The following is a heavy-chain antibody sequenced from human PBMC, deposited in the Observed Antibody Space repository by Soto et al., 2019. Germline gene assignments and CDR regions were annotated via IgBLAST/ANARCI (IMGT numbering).Heavy chain of an antibody. D-gene: IGHD5-18*01. CDR1: GGSISSSGYY. Sequence: ETLSLTCTVSGGSISSSGYYWGWIRQPPGKGLEWIGSIYNSGSTYYNPSLKSRLTISVDTSKSQFSLELSSVTAADTAVYYCARRRGYSYGLVDYWGQGTLVTVSS. CDR2: IYNSGST. V-gene: IGHV4-39*01. J-gene: IGHJ4*02. CDR3: ARRRGYSYGLVDY.